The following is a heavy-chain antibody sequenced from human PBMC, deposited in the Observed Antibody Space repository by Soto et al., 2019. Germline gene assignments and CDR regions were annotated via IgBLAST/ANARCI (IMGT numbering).Heavy chain of an antibody. CDR1: GYTFTSYG. Sequence: GASVKVSCKASGYTFTSYGISWVRQAPGQGLEWMGWISAYNGNTNYAQKLQGRVTMTTDTSTSTAYMELRSLRSDDTAVYYCARDRRDYSYYGMDVWGQGTTVTVSS. J-gene: IGHJ6*02. CDR2: ISAYNGNT. CDR3: ARDRRDYSYYGMDV. V-gene: IGHV1-18*01.